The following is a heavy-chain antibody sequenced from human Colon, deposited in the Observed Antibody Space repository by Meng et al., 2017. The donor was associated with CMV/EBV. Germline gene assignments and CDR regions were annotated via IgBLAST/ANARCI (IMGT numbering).Heavy chain of an antibody. V-gene: IGHV3-21*01. D-gene: IGHD4-11*01. J-gene: IGHJ5*02. CDR1: GFTFSSYS. CDR3: VRDLSNYDGNWFDP. CDR2: ISSSSSYI. Sequence: GESLKISCAASGFTFSSYSMNWVRQAPGKGLEWVSSISSSSSYIYYADSVKGRFTISRDNAKNSLYLQMNSLRAEDTAVYYCVRDLSNYDGNWFDPWGQGTLVTVSS.